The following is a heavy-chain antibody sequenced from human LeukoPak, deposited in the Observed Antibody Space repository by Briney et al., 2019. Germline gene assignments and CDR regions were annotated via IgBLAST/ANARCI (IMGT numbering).Heavy chain of an antibody. CDR2: ISLSGSKI. V-gene: IGHV3-48*01. Sequence: GGSLRLSCAASGFTFGGYNMNWIRQAPGKGLEWVSYISLSGSKIDYADSVKGRFTISRDNAKNSLYLQMNSLRAEDTAVYYCAGDITIFGVIINFDYWGRGTLVTVSS. CDR3: AGDITIFGVIINFDY. J-gene: IGHJ4*02. CDR1: GFTFGGYN. D-gene: IGHD3-3*01.